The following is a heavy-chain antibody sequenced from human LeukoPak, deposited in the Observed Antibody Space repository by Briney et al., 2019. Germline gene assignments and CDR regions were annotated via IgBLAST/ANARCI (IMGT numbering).Heavy chain of an antibody. CDR3: ARGNAHAFDI. J-gene: IGHJ3*02. Sequence: GGSLRLSCAASGFTFSNYWMHWVRQAPGKGLVWVSRIHSDGSSTTSADSVKGRFTISRGNAENTLYLQMNSLRAEDTAVYFCARGNAHAFDIWGQGTMVTVSS. V-gene: IGHV3-74*01. CDR1: GFTFSNYW. CDR2: IHSDGSST. D-gene: IGHD1-1*01.